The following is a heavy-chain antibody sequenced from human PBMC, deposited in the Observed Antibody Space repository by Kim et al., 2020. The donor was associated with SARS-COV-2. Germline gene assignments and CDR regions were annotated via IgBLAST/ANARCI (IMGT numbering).Heavy chain of an antibody. V-gene: IGHV1-69*13. Sequence: SVKVSCKASGGTFSSYAISWVRQAPGQGLEWMGGIIPIFGTADYAQKFQGRVTITADEPTSTAYMELSSLRSEDTAVYYCARDGDSNSYYYYGMDVWGQGTTVTVSS. J-gene: IGHJ6*02. D-gene: IGHD4-4*01. CDR2: IIPIFGTA. CDR1: GGTFSSYA. CDR3: ARDGDSNSYYYYGMDV.